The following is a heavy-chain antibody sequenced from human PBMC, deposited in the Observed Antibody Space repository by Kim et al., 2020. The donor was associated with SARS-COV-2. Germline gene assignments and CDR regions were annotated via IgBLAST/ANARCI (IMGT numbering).Heavy chain of an antibody. Sequence: SETLSLTCTVSGGSISSSSYYWGWIRQPPGKGLEWIGSIYYRGSTYYNPSLKSRVTISVDTSKNQFSLKLSSVTAADTAVYYCARNWYSSSWIFDYWGQG. CDR3: ARNWYSSSWIFDY. D-gene: IGHD6-13*01. J-gene: IGHJ4*02. CDR2: IYYRGST. V-gene: IGHV4-39*07. CDR1: GGSISSSSYY.